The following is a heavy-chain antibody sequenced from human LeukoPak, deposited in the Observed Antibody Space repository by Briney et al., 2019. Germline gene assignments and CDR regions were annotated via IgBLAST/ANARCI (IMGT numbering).Heavy chain of an antibody. Sequence: GGSLRLSCAASGFTFSSYAMSWVRQAPGKGLEWVSSISGSAGSAFFADSVKGRFTISRDNSKNTLYLQMNSLRVEGTAVYYCAKQYDFWSGPDYWGQGTLVTVSS. CDR3: AKQYDFWSGPDY. CDR1: GFTFSSYA. J-gene: IGHJ4*02. CDR2: ISGSAGSA. D-gene: IGHD3-3*01. V-gene: IGHV3-23*01.